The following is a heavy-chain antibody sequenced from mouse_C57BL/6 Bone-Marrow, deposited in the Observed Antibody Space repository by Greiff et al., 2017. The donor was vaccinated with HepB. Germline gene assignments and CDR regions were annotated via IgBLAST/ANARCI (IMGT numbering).Heavy chain of an antibody. CDR3: AREITTVVSYWYFDV. V-gene: IGHV1-81*01. CDR2: IYPRSGNT. Sequence: VHLVESGAELARPGASVKLSCKASGYTFTSYGISWVKQRTGQGLEWIGEIYPRSGNTYYNEKFKGKATLTADKSSSTAYMELRSLTSEDSAVYFCAREITTVVSYWYFDVWGTGTTVTVSS. J-gene: IGHJ1*03. CDR1: GYTFTSYG. D-gene: IGHD1-1*01.